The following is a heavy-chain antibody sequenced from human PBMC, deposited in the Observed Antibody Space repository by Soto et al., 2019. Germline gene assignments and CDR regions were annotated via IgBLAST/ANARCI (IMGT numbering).Heavy chain of an antibody. CDR3: ARAHCSSTSCYEAQVYYYYGMDV. V-gene: IGHV3-74*01. D-gene: IGHD2-2*01. J-gene: IGHJ6*02. Sequence: GGSLRLSCAASGFTFSSYWMHWVRQAPGKGLVWVSRINSDGSSASYADSVKGRFTISRDNAKNTLYLQMNSLRAEDTAVYYCARAHCSSTSCYEAQVYYYYGMDVWGQGTTVTVSS. CDR1: GFTFSSYW. CDR2: INSDGSSA.